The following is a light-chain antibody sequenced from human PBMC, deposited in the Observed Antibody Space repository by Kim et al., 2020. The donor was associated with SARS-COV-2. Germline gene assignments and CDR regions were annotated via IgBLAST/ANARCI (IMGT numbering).Light chain of an antibody. V-gene: IGLV5-45*03. CDR3: LIWDGSAYV. CDR1: SGINVGAYK. J-gene: IGLJ1*01. Sequence: QPVLTQPSSLSVSPGASASRTCTLPSGINVGAYKIYWYQQKPGSPPQYLLNYRSDSDNNLGSGVPSRFSGSKDASANAGILLISGLQSGDEADYYFLIWDGSAYVFGSGTKVTVL. CDR2: YRSDSDN.